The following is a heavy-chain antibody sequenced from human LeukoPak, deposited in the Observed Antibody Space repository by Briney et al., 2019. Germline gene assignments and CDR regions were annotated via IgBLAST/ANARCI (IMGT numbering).Heavy chain of an antibody. CDR1: GGSISSYY. V-gene: IGHV4-59*12. CDR2: IYYSGST. D-gene: IGHD2-15*01. J-gene: IGHJ5*02. CDR3: ARTIAAQENWFDP. Sequence: SETLSLTCTVSGGSISSYYWSWIRQPPGKGLEWIGCIYYSGSTYYNPSLKSRVTISVDRSKNQFSLKLSSVTAADTAVYYCARTIAAQENWFDPWGQGTLVTVSS.